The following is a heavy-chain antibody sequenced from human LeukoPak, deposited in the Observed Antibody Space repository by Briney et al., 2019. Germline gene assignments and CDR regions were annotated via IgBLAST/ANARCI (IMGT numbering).Heavy chain of an antibody. V-gene: IGHV5-51*01. Sequence: GESLKISCKGSGYSFTSYWIGWVRQMPGKGLEWMGIIYPGDSDTRYSPSFQGQVTISADKSISTAYLQWSSLKASDTAMYYCARGYCSSTSCYSWYNWFDPWGQGTLVTVSS. J-gene: IGHJ5*02. CDR3: ARGYCSSTSCYSWYNWFDP. CDR1: GYSFTSYW. D-gene: IGHD2-2*01. CDR2: IYPGDSDT.